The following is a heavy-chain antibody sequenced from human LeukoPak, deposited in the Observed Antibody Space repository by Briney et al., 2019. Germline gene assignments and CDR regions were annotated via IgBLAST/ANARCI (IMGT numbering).Heavy chain of an antibody. V-gene: IGHV1-69*01. CDR1: GGTFSSYA. D-gene: IGHD4-11*01. CDR3: ARGTTTVTLYFDY. Sequence: SVKVSCKASGGTFSSYAISWVRQAPGQGLEWMGGIIPIFGTANYAQKFQGRVTITADESTSTAYMELSTLRSEDTAVYYCARGTTTVTLYFDYWGQGTLVTVSS. J-gene: IGHJ4*02. CDR2: IIPIFGTA.